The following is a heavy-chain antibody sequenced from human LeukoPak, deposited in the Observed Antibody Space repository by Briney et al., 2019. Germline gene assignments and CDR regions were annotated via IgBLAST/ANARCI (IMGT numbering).Heavy chain of an antibody. D-gene: IGHD5-12*01. J-gene: IGHJ4*02. Sequence: PGGSLRLSCAASGFTFSGSALHWVRQAPGKGLEWVSAISGSGGSTYYADSVKGRFTISRDNSKNTLHLQMNSLRAEDTAVYYCAKENMVASAFDYWGQGTLVTVSS. V-gene: IGHV3-23*01. CDR3: AKENMVASAFDY. CDR1: GFTFSGSA. CDR2: ISGSGGST.